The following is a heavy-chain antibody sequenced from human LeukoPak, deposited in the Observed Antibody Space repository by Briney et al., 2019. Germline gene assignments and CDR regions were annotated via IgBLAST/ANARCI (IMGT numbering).Heavy chain of an antibody. Sequence: PGGSLRLSCAASGFTFSSYGMHWVRQAPGKGLEWVAVIWYGGSNKYYADSVKGRFTISRDNSKNTLYLQMNSLRAEDTAVYYCARVSDYDYVWGSGAEYFQHWGQGTLVTVSS. CDR1: GFTFSSYG. V-gene: IGHV3-33*08. J-gene: IGHJ1*01. D-gene: IGHD3-16*01. CDR3: ARVSDYDYVWGSGAEYFQH. CDR2: IWYGGSNK.